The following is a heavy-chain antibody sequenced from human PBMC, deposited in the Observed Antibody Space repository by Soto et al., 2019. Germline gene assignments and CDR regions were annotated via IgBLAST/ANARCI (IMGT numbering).Heavy chain of an antibody. V-gene: IGHV4-31*01. Sequence: QVQLQESRPGLVKPSQTLSLTCTISVGAISSGGYSWRWIRQHPGKGLEWIGYIYSSGSTYYNPYLKSLVNVSVDTSKTHFSLTLSSVTAADTAVSYCARVQGRTTVTGAGRLDYNWFASGGQGTLVTFSS. J-gene: IGHJ5*01. D-gene: IGHD4-4*01. CDR1: VGAISSGGYS. CDR2: IYSSGST. CDR3: ARVQGRTTVTGAGRLDYNWFAS.